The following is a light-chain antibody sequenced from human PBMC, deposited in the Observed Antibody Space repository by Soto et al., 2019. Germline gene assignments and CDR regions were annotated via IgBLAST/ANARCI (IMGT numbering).Light chain of an antibody. CDR2: KAS. Sequence: DIQMTQSPSTLPASVGDRVTITCRASQTISNWLAWYQQKPGKVPKLLIYKASSLESGVPSRFSGSGSGTEFSLTISSLQPDDFATYYCQQYNLYWTFGQGTKVAIK. CDR3: QQYNLYWT. J-gene: IGKJ1*01. CDR1: QTISNW. V-gene: IGKV1-5*03.